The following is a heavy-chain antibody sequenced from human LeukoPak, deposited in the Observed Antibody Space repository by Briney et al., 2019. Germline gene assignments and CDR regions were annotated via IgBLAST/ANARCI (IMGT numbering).Heavy chain of an antibody. CDR1: RGSLSGYY. Sequence: SETLSLTCAVYRGSLSGYYWSWIRQPPGKGLEWIGEINHSGSTNYNPSLKSRVTISVDTSKNQFSLKLSSVTAADTAVYYCARGWYSSGWLHKPRLFDYWGQGTLATVSS. J-gene: IGHJ4*02. D-gene: IGHD6-19*01. CDR3: ARGWYSSGWLHKPRLFDY. V-gene: IGHV4-34*01. CDR2: INHSGST.